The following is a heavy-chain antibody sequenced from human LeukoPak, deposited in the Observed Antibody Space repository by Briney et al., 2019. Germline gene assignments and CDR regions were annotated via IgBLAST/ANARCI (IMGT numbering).Heavy chain of an antibody. Sequence: PGGSLRLSCVASGFTFSRYNMNWVRQAPGKGLEWVSYISSSGTTIFYADSVKGRFTISRDNAKNSLYLQMNSLRAEDTAVYYCAKSRAEGCNEQWGQGTLVTVSS. CDR1: GFTFSRYN. D-gene: IGHD1-1*01. CDR3: AKSRAEGCNEQ. V-gene: IGHV3-48*01. J-gene: IGHJ4*02. CDR2: ISSSGTTI.